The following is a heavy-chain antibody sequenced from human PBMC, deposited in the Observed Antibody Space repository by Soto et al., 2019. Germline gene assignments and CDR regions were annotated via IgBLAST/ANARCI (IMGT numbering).Heavy chain of an antibody. J-gene: IGHJ4*02. Sequence: QVQLQESGPGLVKPSETLSLTCTVSGGSITPYYWSWIRQPPGKRLEWIGYISSSGFTNYNPSLNSRVTISVDTSKNQFSLKLSSVTAADPAVYYCVRDCYSSSCFDLWGQGTLVTVSS. CDR3: VRDCYSSSCFDL. CDR1: GGSITPYY. V-gene: IGHV4-59*01. D-gene: IGHD6-13*01. CDR2: ISSSGFT.